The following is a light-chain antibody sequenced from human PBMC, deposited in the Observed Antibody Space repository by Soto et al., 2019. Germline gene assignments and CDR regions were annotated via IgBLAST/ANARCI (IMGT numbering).Light chain of an antibody. CDR1: QSVSSSS. V-gene: IGKV3-20*01. J-gene: IGKJ4*01. CDR3: QQYYSTPPT. CDR2: GAS. Sequence: EIVLTQSPGTLSLSPGERATLSCRASQSVSSSSLAWYQQKPGQAPRLLIFGASSRATGIPDRFSGSGSGTDFTLTISSLQAEDVAVYYCQQYYSTPPTFGGGTKV.